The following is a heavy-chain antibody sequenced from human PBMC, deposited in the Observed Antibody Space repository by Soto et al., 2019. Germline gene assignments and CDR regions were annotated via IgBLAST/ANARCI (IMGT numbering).Heavy chain of an antibody. V-gene: IGHV1-8*01. CDR3: AIAYSSSLWYYYYAMDV. CDR2: MNPNSGNT. Sequence: ASVKVSCKASGYAFTSYDINWVRQATGQGREWMGWMNPNSGNTGYAQKFQGRVTMTRNTSISTAYMELSSLRSEDTAVYYCAIAYSSSLWYYYYAMDVWGQGPTVTVSS. J-gene: IGHJ6*02. D-gene: IGHD6-6*01. CDR1: GYAFTSYD.